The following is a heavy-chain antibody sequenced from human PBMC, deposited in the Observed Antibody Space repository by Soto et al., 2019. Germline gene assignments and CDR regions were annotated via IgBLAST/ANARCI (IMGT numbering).Heavy chain of an antibody. CDR2: ISAYSGNT. J-gene: IGHJ6*02. Sequence: QVQLVQFGAEVKKPGASVMVSCKASGYTFTSYGISWVRQPPGQGHEWMGWISAYSGNTNYGQKLQGRVTMTPDASTSTAYMGLGRLRSDDTAVYYCVREYYGSGSDYYGMDVWGQGTTVTVSS. V-gene: IGHV1-18*01. CDR3: VREYYGSGSDYYGMDV. CDR1: GYTFTSYG. D-gene: IGHD3-10*01.